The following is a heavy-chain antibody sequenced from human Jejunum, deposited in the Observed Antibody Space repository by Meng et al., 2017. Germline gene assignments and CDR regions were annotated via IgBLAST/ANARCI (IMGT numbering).Heavy chain of an antibody. Sequence: ASVQVSCKASGYTFTSFAFSWVRQAPGHGLEWMGWISAYNGNTNYAENLQGRVTMTTDASTTTAYMELRSLRSDETAIYYCARTTYAYCRGGSCDCVFDHWGQGTLVTVSS. CDR3: ARTTYAYCRGGSCDCVFDH. D-gene: IGHD2-15*01. CDR2: ISAYNGNT. V-gene: IGHV1-18*01. J-gene: IGHJ4*02. CDR1: GYTFTSFA.